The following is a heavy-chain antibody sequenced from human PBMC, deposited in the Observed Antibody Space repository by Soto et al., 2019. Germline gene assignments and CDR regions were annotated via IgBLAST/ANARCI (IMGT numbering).Heavy chain of an antibody. CDR2: ISTYKKDT. D-gene: IGHD1-26*01. Sequence: QVQLVQSGAEVKKPGASVKVSCKASGYTCTNYGITWVRQAPGQGREWMGCISTYKKDTDYAQKLQGRVTMTTDTSTSTAYMELRSLGSDDTAGYYCARSDSGSYRDWGQGTLVIVSS. V-gene: IGHV1-18*01. J-gene: IGHJ4*02. CDR3: ARSDSGSYRD. CDR1: GYTCTNYG.